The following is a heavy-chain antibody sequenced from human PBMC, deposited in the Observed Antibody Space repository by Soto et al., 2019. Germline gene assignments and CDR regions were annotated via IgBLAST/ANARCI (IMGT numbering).Heavy chain of an antibody. J-gene: IGHJ4*02. V-gene: IGHV4-59*01. D-gene: IGHD3-10*01. Sequence: QVQLQESCAGLVKPSETLSLTCTVSGVSISSYYWSWIRQPPGKGLEWIGYMYYSGSTNYNPSLKSRVTISVDTSKNQFSLKLSSVTAADTAVYYCARGISRGLDYWGQGTLVTVSS. CDR1: GVSISSYY. CDR2: MYYSGST. CDR3: ARGISRGLDY.